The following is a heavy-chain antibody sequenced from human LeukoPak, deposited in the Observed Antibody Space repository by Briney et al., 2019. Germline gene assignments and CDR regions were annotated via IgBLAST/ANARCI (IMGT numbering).Heavy chain of an antibody. CDR2: INPNTGGT. J-gene: IGHJ4*02. D-gene: IGHD6-6*01. Sequence: ASVKVSCKSSGYIFSDYYIHWVRQAPGQGFEWMGWINPNTGGTNYAQKFQGRVTMTRDTSISTAYMEVSRLRSDDTAVYYCARDPPAVAANTYGWGQGTLVTVSS. V-gene: IGHV1-2*02. CDR1: GYIFSDYY. CDR3: ARDPPAVAANTYG.